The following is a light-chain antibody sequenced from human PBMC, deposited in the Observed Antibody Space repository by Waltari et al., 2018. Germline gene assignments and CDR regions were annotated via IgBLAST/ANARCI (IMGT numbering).Light chain of an antibody. J-gene: IGLJ1*01. CDR1: SPNIGAGYY. CDR3: QSYDSSLSGSYV. CDR2: GNS. V-gene: IGLV1-40*01. Sequence: QSVLTQPPSVSGAPGQRVTISCTGSSPNIGAGYYVPRYQQPPGTAPKLLSYGNSNRPSGVPDRFSGSKSGTSASLAITGLQAEDEADYYCQSYDSSLSGSYVFGTGTKVTVL.